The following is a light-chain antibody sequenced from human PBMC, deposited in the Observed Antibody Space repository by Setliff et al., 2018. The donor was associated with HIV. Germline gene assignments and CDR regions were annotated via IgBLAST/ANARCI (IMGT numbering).Light chain of an antibody. J-gene: IGLJ1*01. V-gene: IGLV2-14*01. CDR2: DVS. Sequence: QSVLTQPASVSGSYGQSIAISCTGTSSDVGGYDYVSWFQQHPGKAHKLMIYDVSKRSSGVSNRFSGSKSDNTASLTISGLQAEDEADYFCSSYTSISTYVVGTGTKVTVL. CDR3: SSYTSISTYV. CDR1: SSDVGGYDY.